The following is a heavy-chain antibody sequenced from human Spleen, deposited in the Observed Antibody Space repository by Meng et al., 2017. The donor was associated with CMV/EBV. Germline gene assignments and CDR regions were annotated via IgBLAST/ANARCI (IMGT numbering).Heavy chain of an antibody. CDR2: IYSGGII. Sequence: GGPLRLSCAVSGFTVGNSYMTWVRQAPGKGLEWVSLIYSGGIINYADSVKGRFTISRDHSKNTVYLQINNLRNEDTAVYYCAKTGGYYEVHYYTMEVWGQGTTVTVSS. CDR1: GFTVGNSY. D-gene: IGHD3-10*01. V-gene: IGHV3-53*05. J-gene: IGHJ6*02. CDR3: AKTGGYYEVHYYTMEV.